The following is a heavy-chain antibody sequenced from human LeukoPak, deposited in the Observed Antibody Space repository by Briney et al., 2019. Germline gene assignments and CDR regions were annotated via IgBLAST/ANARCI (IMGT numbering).Heavy chain of an antibody. Sequence: GASVKVSCKAFGGTFSSYAISWVRQAPGQGLEWMGGINPKNSGAKYAQKFQGWITMTTDTSTSTAYMELTSLRSNDTAVYYCARVTVTTLFDHWGPGTLVTVSS. CDR2: INPKNSGA. V-gene: IGHV1-2*04. CDR1: GGTFSSYA. CDR3: ARVTVTTLFDH. D-gene: IGHD4-17*01. J-gene: IGHJ4*02.